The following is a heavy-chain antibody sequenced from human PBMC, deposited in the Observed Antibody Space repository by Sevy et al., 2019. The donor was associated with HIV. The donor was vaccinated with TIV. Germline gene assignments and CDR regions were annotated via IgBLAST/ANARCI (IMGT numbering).Heavy chain of an antibody. Sequence: WGSLRLSCAASGFTFSSYWMHWVRQAPVKGLVWVSRINSDGSSTSYADSVKGRFSISRDNAKNTLYLQMNSLRAEDTVVYYCARLGVEYSSSSSYDYGMDVWGQGTTVTVSS. CDR3: ARLGVEYSSSSSYDYGMDV. CDR2: INSDGSST. J-gene: IGHJ6*02. D-gene: IGHD6-6*01. V-gene: IGHV3-74*01. CDR1: GFTFSSYW.